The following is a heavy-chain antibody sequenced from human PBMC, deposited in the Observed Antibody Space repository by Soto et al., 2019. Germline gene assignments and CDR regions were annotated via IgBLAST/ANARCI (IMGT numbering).Heavy chain of an antibody. D-gene: IGHD6-19*01. Sequence: ASETLSLTCAVSGGSISSSNWWSWVRQPPGKGLEWIGEIYHSGSTNYNPSLKSRVTISVDKSKNQFSLKLSSVTAADTAVYYCARGYSSGWYYFDYWGQGTLVTVSS. J-gene: IGHJ4*02. CDR1: GGSISSSNW. CDR3: ARGYSSGWYYFDY. CDR2: IYHSGST. V-gene: IGHV4-4*02.